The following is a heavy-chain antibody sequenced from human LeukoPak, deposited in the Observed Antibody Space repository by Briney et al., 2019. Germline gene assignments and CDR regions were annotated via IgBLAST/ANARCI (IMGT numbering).Heavy chain of an antibody. Sequence: PGGSLRLSCAASGFTVSSNYMSWVRQAPGKGLEWVAVISYDGSNKYYADSVKGRFTISRDNSKNTLYLQMNSLRAEGTAVYYCAKEKGGYSYGYIYYYYYMDVWGKGTTVTVSS. CDR3: AKEKGGYSYGYIYYYYYMDV. CDR1: GFTVSSNY. CDR2: ISYDGSNK. J-gene: IGHJ6*03. D-gene: IGHD5-18*01. V-gene: IGHV3-30*18.